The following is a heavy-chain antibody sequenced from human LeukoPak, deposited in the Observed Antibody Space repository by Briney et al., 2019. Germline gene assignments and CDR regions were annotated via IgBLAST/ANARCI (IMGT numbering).Heavy chain of an antibody. CDR1: GFTFSSYS. CDR3: ARTRSSGYLTIDY. Sequence: PGGSLRLSCAASGFTFSSYSMNWVRQAPGKGLEWISYITTSGGAKNYADSVKGRFTISRDNAENSLYLQMSSLRAEDTAVYYCARTRSSGYLTIDYWGQGTLVTVSS. CDR2: ITTSGGAK. D-gene: IGHD3-22*01. V-gene: IGHV3-48*01. J-gene: IGHJ4*02.